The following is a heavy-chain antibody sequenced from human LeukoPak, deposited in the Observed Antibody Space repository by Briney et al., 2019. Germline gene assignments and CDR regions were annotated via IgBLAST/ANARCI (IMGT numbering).Heavy chain of an antibody. CDR1: GYTFTKYG. CDR2: ISAYNGDI. J-gene: IGHJ3*02. CDR3: ARESSSDAFDI. D-gene: IGHD6-13*01. Sequence: EASVKVSCKASGYTFTKYGVSWVRQAPGQGLEWMGWISAYNGDIKYAQRGKGRVTMTTDTSTSTVYMELRSLRSDDTAVYYCARESSSDAFDIWGQGTMVTVSS. V-gene: IGHV1-18*01.